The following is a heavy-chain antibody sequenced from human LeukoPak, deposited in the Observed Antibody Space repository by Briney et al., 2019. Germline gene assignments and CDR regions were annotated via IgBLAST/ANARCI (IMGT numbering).Heavy chain of an antibody. D-gene: IGHD5-18*01. J-gene: IGHJ4*02. CDR2: IYYSGST. CDR1: GGSISSGDYY. Sequence: SETLSLTCTVSGGSISSGDYYWSWIRQPPGKGLEWIGYIYYSGSTYYNPSLKSRVTISVDTSKNQFSLKLSSVTAADTAVYYCAREEVDTASPFDYWGQGTLVTVSS. V-gene: IGHV4-30-4*01. CDR3: AREEVDTASPFDY.